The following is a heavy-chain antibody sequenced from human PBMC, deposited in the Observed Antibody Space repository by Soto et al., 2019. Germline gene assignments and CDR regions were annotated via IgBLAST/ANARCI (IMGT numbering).Heavy chain of an antibody. D-gene: IGHD1-1*01. J-gene: IGHJ5*02. CDR1: GYTFTATYA. CDR3: ARSTGTYPFDP. CDR2: INAGNGNT. Sequence: GASVKVSCKASGYTFTATYAMHWVRQAPGQRLEWMGWINAGNGNTKYSQKFQGRVTITRDTSASTAYMELSSLRSEDTAVYFCARSTGTYPFDPWGQGTLVTVSS. V-gene: IGHV1-3*01.